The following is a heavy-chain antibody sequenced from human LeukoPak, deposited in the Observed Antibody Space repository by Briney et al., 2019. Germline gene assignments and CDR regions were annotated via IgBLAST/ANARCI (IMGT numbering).Heavy chain of an antibody. J-gene: IGHJ5*02. CDR3: AQSLDSGDWMGNWFDR. Sequence: PSETLSLTCTVSGGSISCSRDFWGWIRQPPGRGLEWTGTIYYTGTTYYNSALESRVTITVDPSNTKSSLRLSCMPAADAAVYYCAQSLDSGDWMGNWFDRWGQGMLVTVSS. CDR1: GGSISCSRDF. V-gene: IGHV4-39*01. D-gene: IGHD6-25*01. CDR2: IYYTGTT.